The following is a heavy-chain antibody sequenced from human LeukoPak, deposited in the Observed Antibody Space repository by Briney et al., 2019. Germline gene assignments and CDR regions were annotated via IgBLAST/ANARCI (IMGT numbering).Heavy chain of an antibody. CDR1: GGTFISYA. Sequence: SVKVSCKASGGTFISYAISWVRQAPGQGLEWMGGIIPIFGTANYAQKFQGRVTITTDESTSTAYMELSSLRSEDTAVYYCAILLELVRCDPWGQGALATDSS. CDR2: IIPIFGTA. J-gene: IGHJ5*02. V-gene: IGHV1-69*05. CDR3: AILLELVRCDP. D-gene: IGHD1-7*01.